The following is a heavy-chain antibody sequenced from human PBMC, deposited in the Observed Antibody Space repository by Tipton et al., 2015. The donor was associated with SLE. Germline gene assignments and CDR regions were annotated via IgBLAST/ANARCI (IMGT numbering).Heavy chain of an antibody. D-gene: IGHD5-24*01. J-gene: IGHJ5*02. V-gene: IGHV4-61*08. Sequence: TLSLTCTVSGGSISSGDYYWSWIRQPPGKGLEWIGYIYYSGSTNYNPPLKSRVTISVDTSKNQFSLKLSSVTAADTAVYYCASGLRDAYNSDNWFDLWGQGTLVTVSS. CDR3: ASGLRDAYNSDNWFDL. CDR2: IYYSGST. CDR1: GGSISSGDYY.